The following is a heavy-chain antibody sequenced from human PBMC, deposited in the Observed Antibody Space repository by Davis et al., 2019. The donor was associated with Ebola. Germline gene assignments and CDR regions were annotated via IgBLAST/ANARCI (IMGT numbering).Heavy chain of an antibody. CDR1: GFTFSSYA. J-gene: IGHJ4*02. Sequence: GESLKISCAASGFTFSSYAMSWVRQAPGKGLEWVSAISGSGGSTYYADSVKGRFTISRDNSKNTLYLQMNNLRAEDTAVYYCASRYGSGSYFTYWGQGTLVTVSS. V-gene: IGHV3-23*01. D-gene: IGHD3-10*01. CDR2: ISGSGGST. CDR3: ASRYGSGSYFTY.